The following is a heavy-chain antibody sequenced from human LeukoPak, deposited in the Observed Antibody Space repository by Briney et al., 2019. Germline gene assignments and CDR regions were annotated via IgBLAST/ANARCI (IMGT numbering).Heavy chain of an antibody. Sequence: ASVKVSCKASGYIFTGYRIHWVRQAPGQGLEWMAWIKPNSGDTKYAQKFQGRVTVTRDTSMTTAYMEVGRLRSDDTAVYYCARVSGVTRRDGYNFDYWGQGTLVTVSS. J-gene: IGHJ4*02. CDR1: GYIFTGYR. V-gene: IGHV1-2*02. D-gene: IGHD5-24*01. CDR3: ARVSGVTRRDGYNFDY. CDR2: IKPNSGDT.